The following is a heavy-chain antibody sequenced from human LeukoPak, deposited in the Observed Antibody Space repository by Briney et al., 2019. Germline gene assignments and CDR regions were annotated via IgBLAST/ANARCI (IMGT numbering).Heavy chain of an antibody. CDR2: INTGNGNT. J-gene: IGHJ6*03. CDR3: ARDVRYCSSTSCYDYYYYMDV. CDR1: GYTFTNYA. Sequence: ASVKVSCKASGYTFTNYAMHWVRQAPGQRLEWMGWINTGNGNTKYSQEFQGRVTMTRDMSTSTVYMELSSLRSEDTAVYYCARDVRYCSSTSCYDYYYYMDVWGKGTTVTVSS. V-gene: IGHV1-3*03. D-gene: IGHD2-2*01.